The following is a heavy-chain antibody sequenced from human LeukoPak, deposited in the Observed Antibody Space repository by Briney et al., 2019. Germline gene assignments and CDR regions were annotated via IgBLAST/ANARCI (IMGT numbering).Heavy chain of an antibody. J-gene: IGHJ4*02. Sequence: SETLSLTCTVSGGSISSSSYYWGWIRQPPGKGLEWIGSIYYSGSTNYNPSLKSRVTISVDTSKNQFSLKLSSVTAADTAVYYCARHQVVGAAFDYWGQGTLVTVSS. CDR2: IYYSGST. CDR1: GGSISSSSYY. CDR3: ARHQVVGAAFDY. V-gene: IGHV4-39*01. D-gene: IGHD1-26*01.